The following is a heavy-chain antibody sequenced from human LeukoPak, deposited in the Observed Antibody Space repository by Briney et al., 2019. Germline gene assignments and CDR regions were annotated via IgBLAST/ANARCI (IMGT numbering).Heavy chain of an antibody. CDR1: GGTFSSYA. J-gene: IGHJ5*02. CDR2: IIPIFGTA. CDR3: AREYRRGYCSGGSCLRGVDP. D-gene: IGHD2-15*01. Sequence: SXXVSCKASGGTFSSYAISWVRQAPGQGREWMGGIIPIFGTANYAQKFQGTFTITADESTSTAYMELSSLRSEDTAVYYCAREYRRGYCSGGSCLRGVDPWGQGTLVTVSS. V-gene: IGHV1-69*01.